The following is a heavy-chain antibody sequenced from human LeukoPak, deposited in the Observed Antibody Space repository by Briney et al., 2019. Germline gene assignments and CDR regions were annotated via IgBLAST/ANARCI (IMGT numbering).Heavy chain of an antibody. D-gene: IGHD2-2*01. Sequence: GGSLRLSCAASGFTFSSYAMHWVRQAPGKGLEWVSSISSSSSYIYYADSVKGRFTISRDNAKNSLYLQMNSLRAEDTAVYYCARDMPSRDAFDIWGQGTMVTVSS. V-gene: IGHV3-21*01. CDR1: GFTFSSYA. J-gene: IGHJ3*02. CDR3: ARDMPSRDAFDI. CDR2: ISSSSSYI.